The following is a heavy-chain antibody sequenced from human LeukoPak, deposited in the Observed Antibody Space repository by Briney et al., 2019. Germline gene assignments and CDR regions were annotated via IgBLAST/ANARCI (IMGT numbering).Heavy chain of an antibody. D-gene: IGHD5-12*01. Sequence: PSETLSLTCTVSGGSISSTTYCWSWVRQPPGKGLEWIGSIYYSGSTYYNPSLKSRVTISVDTSKNQFSLKLSSVTAADTAVYYCARSRWRGVVATNYFDYWGQGTLVTVSS. CDR3: ARSRWRGVVATNYFDY. J-gene: IGHJ4*02. CDR1: GGSISSTTYC. CDR2: IYYSGST. V-gene: IGHV4-39*01.